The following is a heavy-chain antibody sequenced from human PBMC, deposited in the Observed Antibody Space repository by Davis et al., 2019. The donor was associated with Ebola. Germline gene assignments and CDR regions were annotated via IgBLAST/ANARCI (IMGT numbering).Heavy chain of an antibody. Sequence: GESLKISCAASGFTFSSYAMSWVRQAPGKGLEWVSAISGSGGSTYYADSVKGRFTISRDNSKNTLYLQMNSLRAEDTAVYYCAKEHLLTTVTTNWFDPWGQGTLVTVSS. J-gene: IGHJ5*02. CDR1: GFTFSSYA. V-gene: IGHV3-23*01. CDR2: ISGSGGST. CDR3: AKEHLLTTVTTNWFDP. D-gene: IGHD4-11*01.